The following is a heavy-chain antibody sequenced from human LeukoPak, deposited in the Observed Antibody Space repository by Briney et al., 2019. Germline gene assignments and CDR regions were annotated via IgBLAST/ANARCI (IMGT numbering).Heavy chain of an antibody. CDR2: IYYSGST. V-gene: IGHV4-59*01. CDR1: GGSISSYY. J-gene: IGHJ4*02. CDR3: AGGYSRTFDY. D-gene: IGHD6-13*01. Sequence: SETLSLTCTVSGGSISSYYWSWIRQPPGKGLEWIGYIYYSGSTNYNPSLKSRVTISVDTSKNQFSLKLSSVTAADTAVYYCAGGYSRTFDYWGQGTLVTVSS.